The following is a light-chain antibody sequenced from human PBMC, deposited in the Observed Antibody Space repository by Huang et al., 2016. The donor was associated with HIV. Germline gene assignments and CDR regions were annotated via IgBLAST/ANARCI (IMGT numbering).Light chain of an antibody. CDR3: QQRFSTTIT. J-gene: IGKJ5*01. V-gene: IGKV1-39*01. CDR2: AAS. Sequence: DIQMTQSPPSLSASVGDSVTIACRASQNVNTYLNWYQQKPGQAPRLLIFAASRLRSGVPSRFSGSGSGTEFTLTISRLQLDDFATYYCQQRFSTTITFGQGTRLDI. CDR1: QNVNTY.